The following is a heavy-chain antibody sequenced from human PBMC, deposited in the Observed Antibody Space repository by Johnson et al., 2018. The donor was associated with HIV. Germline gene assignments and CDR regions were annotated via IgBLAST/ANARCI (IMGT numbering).Heavy chain of an antibody. CDR3: AREGVREMATTFIRGHDVFDI. D-gene: IGHD5-24*01. CDR2: ISSSSSTI. J-gene: IGHJ3*02. Sequence: QVQLVESGGGLVKPGGSLRLSCAASGFTFSDYYMSWIRQAPGKGLEWISYISSSSSTIYYADSVKGRFTISRATAKSSLFLQMDSLRVEDTAVYYCAREGVREMATTFIRGHDVFDIWGQGTMVTVSS. CDR1: GFTFSDYY. V-gene: IGHV3-11*04.